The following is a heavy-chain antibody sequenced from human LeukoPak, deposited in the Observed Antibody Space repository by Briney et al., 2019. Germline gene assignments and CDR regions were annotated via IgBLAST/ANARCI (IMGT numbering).Heavy chain of an antibody. CDR3: ARATGGVFDY. J-gene: IGHJ4*02. V-gene: IGHV3-48*04. Sequence: GGSLRLSCAVSGFTFSNYSVNWVRQAPGKGLEWVSYISSGGSTIHYADSVKGRFTISRDNAKNPLYLQMNSLRAEDTAVYYCARATGGVFDYWGQGTLVTVSS. D-gene: IGHD3-10*01. CDR2: ISSGGSTI. CDR1: GFTFSNYS.